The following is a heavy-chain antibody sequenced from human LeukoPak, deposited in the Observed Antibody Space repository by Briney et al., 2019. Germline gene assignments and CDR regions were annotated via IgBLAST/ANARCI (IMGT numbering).Heavy chain of an antibody. CDR2: IYYSGST. J-gene: IGHJ5*02. Sequence: RASETLSLTCTVSGGSISSSSYYWGWIRQPPGKGLEWIGSIYYSGSTYYNPSLKSRVTISVDTSKNQFSLKLSSVTAADTVVYYCARAHAIFGVVIISGILPNWFDPWGQGTLVTVSS. V-gene: IGHV4-39*07. CDR1: GGSISSSSYY. D-gene: IGHD3-3*01. CDR3: ARAHAIFGVVIISGILPNWFDP.